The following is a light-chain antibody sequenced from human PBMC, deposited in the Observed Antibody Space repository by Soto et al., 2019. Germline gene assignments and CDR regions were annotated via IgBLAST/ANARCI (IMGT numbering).Light chain of an antibody. CDR3: CAYAGSYSLV. V-gene: IGLV2-11*01. CDR2: DVN. J-gene: IGLJ2*01. CDR1: SSDVGAYNY. Sequence: QSVLTQPRSVSGSPGQSVTISCTGTSSDVGAYNYVSWYQQHPGKAPKVMIYDVNKRPSGVPDRFSGSKSDNTASLTISGLQAEDEADYYCCAYAGSYSLVFGGGTKVTVL.